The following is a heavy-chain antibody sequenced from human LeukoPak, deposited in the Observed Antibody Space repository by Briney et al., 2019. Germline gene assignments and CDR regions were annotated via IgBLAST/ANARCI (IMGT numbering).Heavy chain of an antibody. CDR3: AKESYYGSGSYYTPDDAFDI. V-gene: IGHV3-30*02. D-gene: IGHD3-10*01. Sequence: GRSLRLSCAASGFTFSSYGMHWVRQAPGKGLEWVAFIRYDGSNKYCADSVKGRFTISRDNSKNTLYLQMNSLRAEDTAVYYCAKESYYGSGSYYTPDDAFDIWGQGTMVTVSS. CDR1: GFTFSSYG. CDR2: IRYDGSNK. J-gene: IGHJ3*02.